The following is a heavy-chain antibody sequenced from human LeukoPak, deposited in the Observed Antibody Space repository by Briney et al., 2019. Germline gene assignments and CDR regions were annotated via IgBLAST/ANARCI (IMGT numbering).Heavy chain of an antibody. CDR3: ARQNGSASITYYYYYHMDV. CDR1: GGSISSSSYY. CDR2: IYYSGST. J-gene: IGHJ6*03. D-gene: IGHD3-10*01. Sequence: SETLSLTCTVSGGSISSSSYYWGWIRQPPGKGLEWIGSIYYSGSTYYNPSLKSRVTISVDTSKNQFSLKLSSVTAADTAVYYCARQNGSASITYYYYYHMDVWGKGTTVTISS. V-gene: IGHV4-39*01.